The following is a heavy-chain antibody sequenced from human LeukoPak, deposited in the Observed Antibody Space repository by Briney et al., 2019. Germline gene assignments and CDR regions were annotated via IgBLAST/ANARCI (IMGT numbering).Heavy chain of an antibody. V-gene: IGHV4-34*01. CDR3: ARGYCSGGSCYGLGALGAFDI. CDR2: INHSGST. J-gene: IGHJ3*02. CDR1: GGSFSGYY. D-gene: IGHD2-15*01. Sequence: SETLSLTCAVYGGSFSGYYWSWIRQPPGKGLEWIGEINHSGSTNYNPSLKSRVTISVDTSKNQFSLKLSSVTAADTAVYYCARGYCSGGSCYGLGALGAFDIWGQGTMVTVSS.